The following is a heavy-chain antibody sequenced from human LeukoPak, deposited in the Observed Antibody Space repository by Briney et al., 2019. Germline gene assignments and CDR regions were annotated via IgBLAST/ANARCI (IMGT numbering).Heavy chain of an antibody. Sequence: GASVKVSCKASGYTFTGYYMHWVRQAPGQGLGWMGRINPNSGGTNYAQKFQGRVTMTRDTSISTAYMELSRLRSDDTAVYYCARDIPGEPTTVDRFDPWGQGTLVTVSS. CDR3: ARDIPGEPTTVDRFDP. J-gene: IGHJ5*02. CDR2: INPNSGGT. CDR1: GYTFTGYY. D-gene: IGHD4-11*01. V-gene: IGHV1-2*06.